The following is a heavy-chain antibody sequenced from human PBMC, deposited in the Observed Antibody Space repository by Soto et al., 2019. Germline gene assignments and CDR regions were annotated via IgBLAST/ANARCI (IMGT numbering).Heavy chain of an antibody. D-gene: IGHD2-2*01. CDR1: GFTFSGHW. CDR2: INTDGGSS. J-gene: IGHJ3*02. CDR3: AREAGYCSRTSCYRRAFDT. Sequence: EVQLVESGGDLVQPWGSLRLSCAASGFTFSGHWMHWDRQVPGKGLEWVSRINTDGGSSAYADSGKGRFTISRDNAKNTLYLQMKGLRAEDTAVYYCAREAGYCSRTSCYRRAFDTWGQGTTVTVSS. V-gene: IGHV3-74*03.